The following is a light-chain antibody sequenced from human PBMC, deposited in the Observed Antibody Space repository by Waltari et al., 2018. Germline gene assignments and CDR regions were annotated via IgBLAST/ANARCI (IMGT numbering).Light chain of an antibody. CDR3: MQTVQFRWT. CDR1: QSLVYSDGNTY. CDR2: QVS. V-gene: IGKV2-24*01. J-gene: IGKJ1*01. Sequence: DIVLTQTPLSSPVTLGQPASISCRSSQSLVYSDGNTYLSWLQQRPGQPPRLLIYQVSNRVSGVPDRFSGSGAGTDFTLKISRVEAEDVGVYYCMQTVQFRWTFGQGTKVEIK.